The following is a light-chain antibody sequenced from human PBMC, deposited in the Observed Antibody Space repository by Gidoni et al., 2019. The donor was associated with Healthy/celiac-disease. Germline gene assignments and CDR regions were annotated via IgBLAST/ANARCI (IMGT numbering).Light chain of an antibody. Sequence: EIVLTQSPGTLSLSPGERATLSCSASQSVSSSYLAWYQQKPGQAPRLLIYGASSRATGIPDRFSGSGSGTDFTLTISRLEPEDFAVYYCQQYGSSPSLTFXGXTKVEIK. J-gene: IGKJ4*01. V-gene: IGKV3-20*01. CDR1: QSVSSSY. CDR2: GAS. CDR3: QQYGSSPSLT.